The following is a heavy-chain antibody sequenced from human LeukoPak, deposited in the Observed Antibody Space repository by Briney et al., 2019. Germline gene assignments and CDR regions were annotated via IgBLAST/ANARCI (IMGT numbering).Heavy chain of an antibody. Sequence: PGGSLRLSCSASGFTFSGYAMHWVRQAPGKGLEYVSAISSIGDNTYYADSVKGRFTISRDNSKNTLYLQMSSLRAEDTAVYYCEAAGKGDYWGQGTLVTVSS. CDR1: GFTFSGYA. V-gene: IGHV3-64D*06. CDR2: ISSIGDNT. J-gene: IGHJ4*02. D-gene: IGHD6-13*01. CDR3: EAAGKGDY.